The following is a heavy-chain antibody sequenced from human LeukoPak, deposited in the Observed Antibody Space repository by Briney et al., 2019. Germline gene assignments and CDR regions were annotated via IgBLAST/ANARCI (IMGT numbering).Heavy chain of an antibody. J-gene: IGHJ4*02. CDR1: GGSIRSGGSY. Sequence: SESLSLTCTVSGGSIRSGGSYWSWIRQPPGKGLDWIGYIYYSGSTNYNPSLKSRVTVSVDTSQNQFSLKLSSVTAADTAVYYCARTETTYYFDYWGQGTLVTVSS. CDR3: ARTETTYYFDY. D-gene: IGHD1-1*01. V-gene: IGHV4-61*08. CDR2: IYYSGST.